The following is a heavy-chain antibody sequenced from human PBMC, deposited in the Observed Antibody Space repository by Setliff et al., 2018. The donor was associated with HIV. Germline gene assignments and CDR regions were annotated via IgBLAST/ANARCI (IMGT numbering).Heavy chain of an antibody. Sequence: SETLSLTCTVSTDSINSYFWNWIRQPPGKGLEWIGSIYYSGRTNYNPSLKSRVTISVDTSKNQFSLNLSSVTAAVTAVYYCARGWEWGAPLDYWGQGTLVTVSS. V-gene: IGHV4-59*12. CDR1: TDSINSYF. CDR2: IYYSGRT. D-gene: IGHD1-26*01. J-gene: IGHJ4*02. CDR3: ARGWEWGAPLDY.